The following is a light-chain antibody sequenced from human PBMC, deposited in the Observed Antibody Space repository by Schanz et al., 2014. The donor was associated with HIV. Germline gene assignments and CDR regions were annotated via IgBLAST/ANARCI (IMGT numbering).Light chain of an antibody. CDR3: QQSYSTTWT. Sequence: DIQMTQSPSSVSASVGDRVTITCRASQDISSWLAWYQQKPGKAPNLLIYAASSLQSGVPSRFSGSGSGTGFTLTISSLQPEDFATYYCQQSYSTTWTFGQGTKVEIK. CDR1: QDISSW. CDR2: AAS. J-gene: IGKJ1*01. V-gene: IGKV1-12*01.